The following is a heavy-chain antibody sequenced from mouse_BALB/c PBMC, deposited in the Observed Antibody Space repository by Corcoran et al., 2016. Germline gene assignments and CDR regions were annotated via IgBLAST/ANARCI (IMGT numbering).Heavy chain of an antibody. D-gene: IGHD2-4*01. CDR1: GYTFTSYV. Sequence: EVQLQQSGPELVKPGASVKMSCKASGYTFTSYVMHWVKQKPGQGLEWIGYIYPYNDDTKYNEEFKGKATLTSDKSSSTAYLQLSSLTSEDTAVYYCARDYDGYYYAMDYWGQGTSVTVSS. V-gene: IGHV1S136*01. CDR3: ARDYDGYYYAMDY. J-gene: IGHJ4*01. CDR2: IYPYNDDT.